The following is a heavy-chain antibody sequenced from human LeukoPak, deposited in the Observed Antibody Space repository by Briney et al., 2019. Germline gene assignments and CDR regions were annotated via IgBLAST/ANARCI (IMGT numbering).Heavy chain of an antibody. CDR3: ARLVRAPAAMMGVFDP. CDR2: IYYSGST. D-gene: IGHD2-2*01. J-gene: IGHJ5*02. Sequence: SETLSLTCTVSGSSISSSSYYWGWIRQPPGKGLEWIGSIYYSGSTYYNPSLKSRVTISVDTSKNQFSLKLSSVTAADTAVYYCARLVRAPAAMMGVFDPWGQGTLVTVSS. V-gene: IGHV4-39*01. CDR1: GSSISSSSYY.